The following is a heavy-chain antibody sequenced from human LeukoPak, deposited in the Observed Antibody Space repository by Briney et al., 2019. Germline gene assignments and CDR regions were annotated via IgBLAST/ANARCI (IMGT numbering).Heavy chain of an antibody. J-gene: IGHJ6*02. V-gene: IGHV4-4*07. CDR1: GGSISSYY. CDR3: ARDRKVVAASYYYGMDV. D-gene: IGHD2-15*01. Sequence: SETLSLTCTVSGGSISSYYWSWIRQPAGKGLEWIGRIYTSGSTNYNPSLKSRVTMPVDTSKNQFSLKLSSVTAADTAVYYCARDRKVVAASYYYGMDVWGQGTTVTVSS. CDR2: IYTSGST.